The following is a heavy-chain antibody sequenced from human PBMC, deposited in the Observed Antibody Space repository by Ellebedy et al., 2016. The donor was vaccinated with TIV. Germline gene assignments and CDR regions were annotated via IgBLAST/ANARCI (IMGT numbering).Heavy chain of an antibody. D-gene: IGHD2-15*01. J-gene: IGHJ4*02. Sequence: MPSETLSLTCGVSGGSINSDNYWSWVRQSPGRGLEWIGDVYHSGHTNYNPSLRSRVSISVDKSKSMFPLGLRSMTAADTAVYYCARSGGWKTPYDYWGQGTLVTVSS. CDR1: GGSINSDNY. CDR2: VYHSGHT. CDR3: ARSGGWKTPYDY. V-gene: IGHV4-4*02.